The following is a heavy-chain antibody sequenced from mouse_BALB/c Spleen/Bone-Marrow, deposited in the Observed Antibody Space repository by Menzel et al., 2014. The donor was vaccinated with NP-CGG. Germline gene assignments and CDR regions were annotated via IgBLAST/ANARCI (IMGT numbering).Heavy chain of an antibody. V-gene: IGHV14-4*02. J-gene: IGHJ3*01. Sequence: VQLQQPGAELVRSGASVKLSCTASGFNIKDYYMHWVKRRPEQGLEWIGWIDPENGDTEYAPKFQGKATMTADTSSNTAYLQLSSLTSEDTAVYYCNAQNYGYGAWFAYWGQGTLVTVSA. CDR1: GFNIKDYY. CDR3: NAQNYGYGAWFAY. D-gene: IGHD1-2*01. CDR2: IDPENGDT.